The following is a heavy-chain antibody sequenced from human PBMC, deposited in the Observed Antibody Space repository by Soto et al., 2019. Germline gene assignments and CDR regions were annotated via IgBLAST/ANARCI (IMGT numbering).Heavy chain of an antibody. V-gene: IGHV1-46*01. CDR2: FLASGGNT. D-gene: IGHD3-3*02. CDR3: ARGGATIFGVIDS. Sequence: ASVKVSCKASGYSFFSYYIHWVRQAPGQGLEWMGRFLASGGNTFYAQQFRGRVSMTRDTSSTNTVSLELTSLTSDDTAVYYCARGGATIFGVIDSWGQGTRVTVS. CDR1: GYSFFSYY. J-gene: IGHJ4*02.